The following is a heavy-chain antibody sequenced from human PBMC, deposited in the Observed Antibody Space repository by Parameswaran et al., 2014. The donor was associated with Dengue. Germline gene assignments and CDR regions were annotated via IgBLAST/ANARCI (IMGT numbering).Heavy chain of an antibody. CDR3: ARGRTGVGY. J-gene: IGHJ4*02. CDR2: IKQDGSEK. V-gene: IGHV3-7*01. Sequence: VRQAPGKGLEWVATIKQDGSEKYYVDSVKGRFTISRDNAKNSLYLQMNSLRAEDTAVYYCARGRTGVGYWGQGTLVTVSS. D-gene: IGHD1-1*01.